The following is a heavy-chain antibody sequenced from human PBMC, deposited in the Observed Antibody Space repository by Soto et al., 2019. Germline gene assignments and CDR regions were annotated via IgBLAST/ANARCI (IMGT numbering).Heavy chain of an antibody. D-gene: IGHD5-12*01. J-gene: IGHJ4*02. CDR1: GGTFSSYA. Sequence: SVKVSCKASGGTFSSYAISWVRQAPGQGLEWMGGIIPIFGTANYAQKFQGRVTITADESTSTAYMELSSLRSEDTAVYYCASATYLSLYFDYWGQGTLVTVSS. CDR3: ASATYLSLYFDY. CDR2: IIPIFGTA. V-gene: IGHV1-69*13.